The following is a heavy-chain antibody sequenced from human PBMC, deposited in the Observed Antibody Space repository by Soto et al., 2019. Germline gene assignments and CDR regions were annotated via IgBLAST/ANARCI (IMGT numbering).Heavy chain of an antibody. V-gene: IGHV3-48*04. D-gene: IGHD3-22*01. CDR1: GFTLSRYS. J-gene: IGHJ4*02. CDR2: ISRSSSTI. CDR3: ARVWANSGYYVAYDY. Sequence: GGSLRLSCVASGFTLSRYSMNWVRQAPGKGLEWVSYISRSSSTIYYADSVKGRFTISRDNAKNTLYLQMNSLRAEDTAVYYCARVWANSGYYVAYDYWGQGTPVTVSS.